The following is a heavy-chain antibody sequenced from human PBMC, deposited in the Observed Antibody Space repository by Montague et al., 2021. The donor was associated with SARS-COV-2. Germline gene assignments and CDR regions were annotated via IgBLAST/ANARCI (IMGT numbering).Heavy chain of an antibody. J-gene: IGHJ3*02. D-gene: IGHD3-10*01. Sequence: SETLSLTCTVSGGSITRNYYWGWIRQPPGKGLEWVGNIYYSGTTXFNPSLESRVTISVDASKNQFSLNLTSVTAADTTVYYCARPLVREVPKAFDIWGQGALVIVSS. CDR3: ARPLVREVPKAFDI. CDR1: GGSITRNYY. V-gene: IGHV4-39*01. CDR2: IYYSGTT.